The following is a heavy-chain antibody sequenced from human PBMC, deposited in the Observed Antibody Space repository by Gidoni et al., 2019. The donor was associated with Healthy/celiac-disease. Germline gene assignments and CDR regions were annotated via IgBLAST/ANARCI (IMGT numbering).Heavy chain of an antibody. CDR3: AASRAGSYYMDV. CDR2: IYYSGST. J-gene: IGHJ6*03. D-gene: IGHD6-25*01. Sequence: QLQLQESGPGLVTPSETLSLTCTVSGGSTSSSSYYWGWIRQPPGKGLGWMGSIYYSGSTYYNPSLNSRVTISVYTSKNQFSLKLSSVTAADTAVYYCAASRAGSYYMDVWGKGTTVTVSS. V-gene: IGHV4-39*01. CDR1: GGSTSSSSYY.